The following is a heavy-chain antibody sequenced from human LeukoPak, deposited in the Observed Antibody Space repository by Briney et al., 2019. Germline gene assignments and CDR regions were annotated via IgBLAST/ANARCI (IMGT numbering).Heavy chain of an antibody. J-gene: IGHJ4*02. CDR2: IIPIFGTA. CDR1: GGTFSSYA. D-gene: IGHD5-12*01. V-gene: IGHV1-69*05. Sequence: GASVKVSCKASGGTFSSYAISWVRQAPGQGLEWMGGIIPIFGTANYAQKLQGGATMTTDTSTSTAYMELRSLRSDDTAVYYCARGSNIVATGDFDYWGQGTLVTVSS. CDR3: ARGSNIVATGDFDY.